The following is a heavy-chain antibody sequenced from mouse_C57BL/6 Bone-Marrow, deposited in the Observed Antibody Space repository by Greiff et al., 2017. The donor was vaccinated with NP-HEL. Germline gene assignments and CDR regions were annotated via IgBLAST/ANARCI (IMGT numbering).Heavy chain of an antibody. D-gene: IGHD3-2*02. V-gene: IGHV1-55*01. CDR3: ARDRSGTGYFDY. Sequence: VQLQQPGAELVKPGASVKMSCKASGYTFTSYWITWVKQRPGQGLEWIGDIYPGSGSTNYNEKFKSKATLTVDTSSSTAYMQLSSLTSEDSAVYYCARDRSGTGYFDYWGQGTTLTVSS. CDR1: GYTFTSYW. J-gene: IGHJ2*01. CDR2: IYPGSGST.